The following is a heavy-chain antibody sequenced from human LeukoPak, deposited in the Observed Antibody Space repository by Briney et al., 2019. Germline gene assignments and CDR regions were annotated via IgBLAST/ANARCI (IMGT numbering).Heavy chain of an antibody. CDR3: AKFHGYRSTWSPLDY. D-gene: IGHD6-13*01. CDR1: GFTFSGSA. CDR2: IRSKANSYAT. V-gene: IGHV3-73*01. Sequence: GGSLRLSCAASGFTFSGSAMHWVRQASGKGLEWVGRIRSKANSYATAYAASVKGRFTISRDDSKNTLYLQMNSLRPEDTAVYYCAKFHGYRSTWSPLDYWGQGTLVPVSS. J-gene: IGHJ4*02.